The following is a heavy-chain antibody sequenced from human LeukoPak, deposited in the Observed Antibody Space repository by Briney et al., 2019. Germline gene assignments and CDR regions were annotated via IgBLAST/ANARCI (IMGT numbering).Heavy chain of an antibody. D-gene: IGHD6-6*01. J-gene: IGHJ4*02. CDR3: ARDRGIAARRGGFVIYY. V-gene: IGHV1-2*02. Sequence: ASVKVSCKASGYTFTGYYMHWVRQAPGQGLEWMGWINPNSGGTNYAQKFQGRVTMTRDTSISTAYMELSRLRSDDTAVYYCARDRGIAARRGGFVIYYWGQGTLVTVSS. CDR2: INPNSGGT. CDR1: GYTFTGYY.